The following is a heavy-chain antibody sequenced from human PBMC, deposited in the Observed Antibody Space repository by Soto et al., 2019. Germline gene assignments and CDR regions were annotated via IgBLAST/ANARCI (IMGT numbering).Heavy chain of an antibody. Sequence: SDTLSLTCTVAGGSITDDTDYWGWSRQPPGKGLEWIGSIYYSGTSSYNPSLKSRVTMSVDTSKKQLSLRLSSVTAADTAVYYCARLHCDSPNCVPLDPWGQGTLVS. CDR2: IYYSGTS. J-gene: IGHJ5*02. V-gene: IGHV4-39*01. CDR1: GGSITDDTDY. CDR3: ARLHCDSPNCVPLDP. D-gene: IGHD2-2*01.